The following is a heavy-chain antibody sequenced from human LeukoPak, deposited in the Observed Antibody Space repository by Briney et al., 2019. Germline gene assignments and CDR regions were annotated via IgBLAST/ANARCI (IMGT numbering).Heavy chain of an antibody. D-gene: IGHD6-19*01. CDR3: ARDQQGVAGTVEDAFDI. CDR2: ISSSSSTI. CDR1: GFTFSSYS. J-gene: IGHJ3*02. V-gene: IGHV3-48*01. Sequence: GGSLRLSCAASGFTFSSYSMNWVRQAPGKGLEWVSYISSSSSTIYYADSVKGRFTISRDNAKNSLYLQMNSLRAGDTAVYYCARDQQGVAGTVEDAFDIWGQGTMVTVSS.